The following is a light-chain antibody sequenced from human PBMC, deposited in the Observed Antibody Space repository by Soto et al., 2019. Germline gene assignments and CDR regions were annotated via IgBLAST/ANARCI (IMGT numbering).Light chain of an antibody. CDR3: QQSYSTPPT. CDR1: QSISSY. CDR2: AAS. Sequence: DLQMTQSPSSLSASVGDRVTITCRASQSISSYLNWYQQKPGKAPKLLIYAASSLQSGVPLRFSGSGSGTDFTLTISSLQPEDVAVYYCQQSYSTPPTFGQGTKVEIK. V-gene: IGKV1-39*01. J-gene: IGKJ1*01.